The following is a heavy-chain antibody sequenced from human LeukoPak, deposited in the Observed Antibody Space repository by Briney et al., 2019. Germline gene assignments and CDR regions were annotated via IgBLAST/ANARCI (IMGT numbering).Heavy chain of an antibody. J-gene: IGHJ3*02. V-gene: IGHV3-11*01. Sequence: GGSLRLSCAASGFTFSDYYMSWIRQAPGKGLEWVSYISSSGSTIYYADSVKGRFTISRDNAKNSLYLQMNSLRAEDTALYYCARHSSSWLRGDAFDIWGQGTMVTVSS. D-gene: IGHD6-13*01. CDR3: ARHSSSWLRGDAFDI. CDR1: GFTFSDYY. CDR2: ISSSGSTI.